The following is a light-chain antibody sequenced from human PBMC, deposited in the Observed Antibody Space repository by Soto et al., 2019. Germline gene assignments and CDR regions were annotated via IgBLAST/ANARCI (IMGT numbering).Light chain of an antibody. V-gene: IGKV3-20*01. J-gene: IGKJ1*01. CDR2: GAS. Sequence: EIVLTQSPGTLSLSPGERATLSCRASQSVSSSYLAWYQQKPGQAPRLLIYGASSRAPGIPDRFSGSGSGTDFTLTISRLEPEDFAVYYCQRYGSSPKTFGQGTKVDI. CDR3: QRYGSSPKT. CDR1: QSVSSSY.